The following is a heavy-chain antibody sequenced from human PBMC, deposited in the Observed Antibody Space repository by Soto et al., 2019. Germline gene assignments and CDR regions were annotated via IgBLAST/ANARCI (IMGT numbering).Heavy chain of an antibody. CDR3: ARDGPFGCSGGSCYSSWFDP. CDR1: GGSISSGGYY. Sequence: SETLSLTCTVSGGSISSGGYYWSWIRQHPGKGLEWIGYIYYSGSTYYNPSLKSRVTISVDTSKNQFSLKLSSVTAADTAVYYCARDGPFGCSGGSCYSSWFDPWGQGTLVTVSS. D-gene: IGHD2-15*01. J-gene: IGHJ5*02. CDR2: IYYSGST. V-gene: IGHV4-31*03.